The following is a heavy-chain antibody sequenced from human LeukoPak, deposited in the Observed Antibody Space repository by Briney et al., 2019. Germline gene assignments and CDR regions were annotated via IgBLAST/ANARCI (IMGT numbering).Heavy chain of an antibody. CDR2: INPNSGGT. Sequence: GASVRVSCKASGFTFTGYDMHWVRQAPGQGLEWMGAINPNSGGTNYAQEFQGRVTLTRNTSISTASMEVSRLRSDATACYYGARDRRSSTRFVPWPRGPLV. V-gene: IGHV1-2*02. CDR3: ARDRRSSTRFVP. J-gene: IGHJ5*02. CDR1: GFTFTGYD. D-gene: IGHD6-13*01.